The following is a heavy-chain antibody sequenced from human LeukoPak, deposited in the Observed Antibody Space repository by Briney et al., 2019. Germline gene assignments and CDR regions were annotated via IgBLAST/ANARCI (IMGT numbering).Heavy chain of an antibody. V-gene: IGHV1-18*04. CDR2: ISAYNGNT. CDR3: ARDRGVRYFDWLSPAYGMDV. CDR1: GYTFTSYG. D-gene: IGHD3-9*01. Sequence: ASVKVSCMASGYTFTSYGISWVRQAPGQGLEWMGWISAYNGNTNYAQRLRGRVTMTTDTSTSTAYMELRSLRSDDTAVYYCARDRGVRYFDWLSPAYGMDVWGKGTTVTVSS. J-gene: IGHJ6*04.